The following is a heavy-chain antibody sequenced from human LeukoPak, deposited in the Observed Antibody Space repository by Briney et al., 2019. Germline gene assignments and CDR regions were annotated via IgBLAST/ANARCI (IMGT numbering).Heavy chain of an antibody. CDR3: AGEPRMLAY. J-gene: IGHJ4*02. D-gene: IGHD1-14*01. CDR2: INQDGSAK. CDR1: GFTFSSIW. Sequence: GRSLRLSCAASGFTFSSIWMSWVRLAPGKGLECVAMINQDGSAKYYADSVKGRFTVSRDHAKDSLFLQMNTLSDEDTAIYYSAGEPRMLAYWGQGTLVTISS. V-gene: IGHV3-7*01.